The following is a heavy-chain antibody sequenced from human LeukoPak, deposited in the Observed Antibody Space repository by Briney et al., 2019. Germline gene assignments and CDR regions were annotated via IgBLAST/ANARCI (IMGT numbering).Heavy chain of an antibody. V-gene: IGHV3-30-3*01. D-gene: IGHD6-19*01. J-gene: IGHJ3*02. CDR2: ISYDGSNK. CDR1: GFTFSSYA. Sequence: GGSLRLSCAASGFTFSSYAMHWVRRAPGKGLEWVAIISYDGSNKYYADSVKGRFTISRDNSKNTLYLQMNSLRAEDTAVYYCARVKSGSSGWYGGAFDIWGQGTMVTVSS. CDR3: ARVKSGSSGWYGGAFDI.